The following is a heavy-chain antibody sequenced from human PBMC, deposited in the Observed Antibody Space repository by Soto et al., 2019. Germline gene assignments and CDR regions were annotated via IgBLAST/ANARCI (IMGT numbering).Heavy chain of an antibody. CDR2: INQDGVEQ. V-gene: IGHV3-7*01. CDR1: GFTFSNYW. CDR3: ARGRALFTMTIQGADI. Sequence: EVLLVESGGALVQPGGSLRLSCATSGFTFSNYWMSWVRQAPGKGLEWVANINQDGVEQNYVDSVKGRFTISRDTANNSLYLQMHSLRAEDTAVYYCARGRALFTMTIQGADIWGQGTLITVS. J-gene: IGHJ4*02. D-gene: IGHD3-3*01.